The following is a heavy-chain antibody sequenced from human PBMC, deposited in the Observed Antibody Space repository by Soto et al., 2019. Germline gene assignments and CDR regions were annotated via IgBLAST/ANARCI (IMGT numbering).Heavy chain of an antibody. CDR3: AGTQGSGVTFPFYY. J-gene: IGHJ4*01. Sequence: QVQLVESGGGVVQPGRSLRLSCAASGFTFSSYGMHWVRQAPGKGLEWVAVIWYDGSNKYYADSVKGRFTISRDNSKNTQYLPMNSLRAEDSAVYYWAGTQGSGVTFPFYYWGQGTLVTVSS. V-gene: IGHV3-33*01. CDR2: IWYDGSNK. CDR1: GFTFSSYG. D-gene: IGHD3-3*01.